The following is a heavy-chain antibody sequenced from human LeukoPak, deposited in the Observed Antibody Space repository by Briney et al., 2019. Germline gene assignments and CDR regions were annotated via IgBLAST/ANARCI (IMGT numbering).Heavy chain of an antibody. Sequence: GGSLRLSCAASGFTFSSYWMSWVRQAPGKGLEWVANIKQDGSEKYYVDSVKGRFTISRDNAKNSLYLQMNSLRAEDTAVYYCARDDYVWGSYRCSDYWGQGTLVTVSS. CDR3: ARDDYVWGSYRCSDY. CDR2: IKQDGSEK. J-gene: IGHJ4*02. CDR1: GFTFSSYW. V-gene: IGHV3-7*01. D-gene: IGHD3-16*02.